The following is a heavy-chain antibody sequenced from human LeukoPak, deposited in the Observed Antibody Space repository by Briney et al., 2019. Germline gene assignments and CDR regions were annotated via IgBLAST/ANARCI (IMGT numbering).Heavy chain of an antibody. CDR1: GGSISSSSYY. V-gene: IGHV4-39*01. CDR3: ARVARYGDYFVDY. J-gene: IGHJ4*02. Sequence: PSETLSLTCTVSGGSISSSSYYWGWIRQPPGKGLDWIGSIYYGGSTYYNPPLKSRVTMSVDTSKNQFSLKLSSVTAADTSVYYCARVARYGDYFVDYWGQGTLVTVSS. D-gene: IGHD4-17*01. CDR2: IYYGGST.